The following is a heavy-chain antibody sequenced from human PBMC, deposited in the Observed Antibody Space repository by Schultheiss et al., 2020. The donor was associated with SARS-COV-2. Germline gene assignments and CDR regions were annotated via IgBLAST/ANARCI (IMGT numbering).Heavy chain of an antibody. CDR2: ISSSSSYI. CDR3: ARDEVDVVGAIQGYFDL. D-gene: IGHD1-26*01. CDR1: GFTFSSYS. J-gene: IGHJ2*01. V-gene: IGHV3-21*01. Sequence: GGSLRLSCAASGFTFSSYSMNWVRQAPGKGLEWVSSISSSSSYIYYADSVKGRFTISRDNSKNTLYLQMNSLRAEDTAVYYCARDEVDVVGAIQGYFDLWGRGTLVTVSS.